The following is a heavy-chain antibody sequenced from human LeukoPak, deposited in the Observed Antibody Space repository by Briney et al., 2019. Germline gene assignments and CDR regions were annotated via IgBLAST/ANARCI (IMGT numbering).Heavy chain of an antibody. CDR3: ARAGGYSNSWYHPFDY. CDR2: INHSGST. D-gene: IGHD6-13*01. CDR1: GGSFSGYY. V-gene: IGHV4-34*01. Sequence: SETLSLTCAVYGGSFSGYYWSWIRQPPGKGLEWIGEINHSGSTNYNSSLKSRVTISVDTSKNQFSLKLNSVTAADTAVYYCARAGGYSNSWYHPFDYWGQGTLVTVSS. J-gene: IGHJ4*02.